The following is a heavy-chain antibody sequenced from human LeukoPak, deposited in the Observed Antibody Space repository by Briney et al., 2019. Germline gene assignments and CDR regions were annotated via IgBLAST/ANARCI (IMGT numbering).Heavy chain of an antibody. CDR3: AKGARIYCSGGSCSNFDY. J-gene: IGHJ4*02. CDR1: GFTFSSYA. CDR2: ISGSGGST. Sequence: PGGSLRLSCAASGFTFSSYAMSWVRQAPGKGLEWVSAISGSGGSTYYADSVKGRFTISRDNSKNTLYLQMNSLRTEDTALYYCAKGARIYCSGGSCSNFDYWGQGTLVTVSS. D-gene: IGHD2-15*01. V-gene: IGHV3-23*01.